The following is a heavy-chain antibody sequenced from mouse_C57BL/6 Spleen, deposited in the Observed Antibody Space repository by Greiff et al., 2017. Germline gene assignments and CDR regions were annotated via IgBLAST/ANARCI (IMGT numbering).Heavy chain of an antibody. J-gene: IGHJ2*01. V-gene: IGHV3-6*01. D-gene: IGHD2-4*01. CDR1: GYSITSGYY. CDR3: ARDYYDFPFDY. Sequence: VQLQQSGPGLVKPSQSLSLTCSVTGYSITSGYYWNWIRQFPGNKLEWMGYISYDGSNNYNPSLKNRISITRDTSKNQFFLKLNSVTTEDTATYYCARDYYDFPFDYWGQGTTLTVSS. CDR2: ISYDGSN.